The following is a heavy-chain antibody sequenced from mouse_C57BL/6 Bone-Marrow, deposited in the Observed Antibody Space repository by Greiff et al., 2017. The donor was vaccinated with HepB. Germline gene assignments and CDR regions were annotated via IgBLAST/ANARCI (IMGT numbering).Heavy chain of an antibody. J-gene: IGHJ3*01. CDR2: INPGSGGT. CDR1: GYAFTNYL. Sequence: QVHVKQSGAELVRPGTSVKVSCKASGYAFTNYLIEWVKQRPGQGLEWIGVINPGSGGTNYNEKFKGKATLTADKSSSTAYMQLSSLTSEDSAVYFCARHGSSPFAYWGQGTLVTVSA. D-gene: IGHD1-1*01. CDR3: ARHGSSPFAY. V-gene: IGHV1-54*01.